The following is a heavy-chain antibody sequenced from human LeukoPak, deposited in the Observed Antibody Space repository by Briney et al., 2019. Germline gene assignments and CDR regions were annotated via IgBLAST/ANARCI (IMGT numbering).Heavy chain of an antibody. J-gene: IGHJ4*02. V-gene: IGHV3-73*01. CDR3: TTDEAGSSDY. CDR1: GFTFSGSA. Sequence: GGSLKLSCAASGFTFSGSAMHWVRQASGKGLEWVGRIRSKANSYATAYAASVKGRFTISRDDSKNTAYLQMNSLKTEDTAVYYCTTDEAGSSDYWGQGTLVTVSS. CDR2: IRSKANSYAT. D-gene: IGHD6-19*01.